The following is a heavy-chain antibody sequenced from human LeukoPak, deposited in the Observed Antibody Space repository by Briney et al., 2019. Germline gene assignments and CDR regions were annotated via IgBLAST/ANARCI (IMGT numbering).Heavy chain of an antibody. CDR3: AKMSGYYWGVH. D-gene: IGHD3-22*01. CDR2: IGAVGTNP. V-gene: IGHV3-23*01. Sequence: PGGSLRLSCAASGFTFNTYAMSWVRQAPGKGLEWVSAIGAVGTNPYYADSVKGRFTISRDNSKNTLYLQMSSLGADDTAVCYCAKMSGYYWGVHWGQGTLVTVSS. CDR1: GFTFNTYA. J-gene: IGHJ4*02.